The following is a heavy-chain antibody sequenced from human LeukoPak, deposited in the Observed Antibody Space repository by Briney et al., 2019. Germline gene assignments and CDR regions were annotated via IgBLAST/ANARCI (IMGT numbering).Heavy chain of an antibody. CDR2: IIPIFGTA. D-gene: IGHD2/OR15-2a*01. CDR1: GGTFSSYA. CDR3: ARLSTGGAYYYYMDV. V-gene: IGHV1-69*05. Sequence: GASVKVSCKASGGTFSSYAISWVRQAPGQGLEWMGGIIPIFGTANYAQKFQGRVTITTDESTSTAYMELSSLRSEDTAVYYCARLSTGGAYYYYMDVWGKGTTVTVSS. J-gene: IGHJ6*03.